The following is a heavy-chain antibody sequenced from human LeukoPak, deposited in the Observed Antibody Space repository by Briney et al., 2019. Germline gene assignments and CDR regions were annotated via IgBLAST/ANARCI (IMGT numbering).Heavy chain of an antibody. J-gene: IGHJ4*02. CDR2: IYNSGST. Sequence: SSGDXXXSWIRQPPGKXXXWIGYIYNSGSTYHNSSLKSRVSISVDTSKNQFSLKVSSVTAADTAVYYCASLTRNYDILTGYGPYYFDYWGQGTLVTVSS. V-gene: IGHV4-30-4*08. D-gene: IGHD3-9*01. CDR3: ASLTRNYDILTGYGPYYFDY. CDR1: SSGDXX.